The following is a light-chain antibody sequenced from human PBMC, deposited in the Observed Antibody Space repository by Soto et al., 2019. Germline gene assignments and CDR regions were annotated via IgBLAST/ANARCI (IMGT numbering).Light chain of an antibody. V-gene: IGKV3-20*01. CDR2: GAS. CDR1: QSVSSY. J-gene: IGKJ5*01. CDR3: QQYGSSPIT. Sequence: EIVLTQSPATLSLSPGERATLSCRASQSVSSYLAWHQQKPGQAPRLLIYGASSRATGIPGRFSGSGSGTDFTLTISRLEPEDFAVYYCQQYGSSPITFGQGTRLEIK.